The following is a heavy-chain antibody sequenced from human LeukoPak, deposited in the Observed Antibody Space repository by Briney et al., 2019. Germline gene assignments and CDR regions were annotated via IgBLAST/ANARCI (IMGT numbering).Heavy chain of an antibody. D-gene: IGHD1-26*01. Sequence: PGGSLRLSCAASGFTFSNAWMNWVRQAPGKGLEWVGRIKSKPDGGTTDYAAPAKGRFTISRDDSKTTLYLQMNSLKTEDTAVYYCTTGLGGSSWDYYYYYMDVWGKGTPVTVSS. CDR1: GFTFSNAW. CDR3: TTGLGGSSWDYYYYYMDV. J-gene: IGHJ6*03. CDR2: IKSKPDGGTT. V-gene: IGHV3-15*07.